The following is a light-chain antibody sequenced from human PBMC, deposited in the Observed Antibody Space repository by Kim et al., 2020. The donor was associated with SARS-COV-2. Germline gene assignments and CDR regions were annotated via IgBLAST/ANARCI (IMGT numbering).Light chain of an antibody. CDR1: KLGDKY. V-gene: IGLV3-1*01. CDR2: QDS. Sequence: SYELTQPPSVSVSPGQTASITCSGDKLGDKYACWYQQKPGQSPVLVIYQDSKWPSGIPERFSGSNSGNTATLTISGTQAMDEADYYCQAWDSSTYVFGTGTKVTVL. CDR3: QAWDSSTYV. J-gene: IGLJ1*01.